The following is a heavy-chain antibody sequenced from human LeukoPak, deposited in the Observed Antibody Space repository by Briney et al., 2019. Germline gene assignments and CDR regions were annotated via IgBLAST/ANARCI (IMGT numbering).Heavy chain of an antibody. J-gene: IGHJ4*02. Sequence: TGGSLRLSCAASGFTFNNYVMSWVRQAPGKGLEWVSTINGGGYNTYYADSAKGRFTISRDNSKNTLSLQVNTLRAEDTAVYYCARASGIYGSGWYFDYWGQGTLVTVSS. CDR2: INGGGYNT. V-gene: IGHV3-23*01. D-gene: IGHD6-19*01. CDR3: ARASGIYGSGWYFDY. CDR1: GFTFNNYV.